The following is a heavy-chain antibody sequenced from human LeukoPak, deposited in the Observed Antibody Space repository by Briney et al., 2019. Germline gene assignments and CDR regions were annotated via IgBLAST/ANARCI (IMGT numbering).Heavy chain of an antibody. CDR1: GGSISSYY. V-gene: IGHV4-38-2*02. Sequence: SETLSLTCTVSGGSISSYYWGWIRQPPGKGLEWIGSIYHSGSTYYNPSLKSRVTISVDTSKNQFSLKLSSVTAADTAVYYCARDYYDSSGYPAPVDVWGKGTTVTVSS. CDR2: IYHSGST. J-gene: IGHJ6*04. D-gene: IGHD3-22*01. CDR3: ARDYYDSSGYPAPVDV.